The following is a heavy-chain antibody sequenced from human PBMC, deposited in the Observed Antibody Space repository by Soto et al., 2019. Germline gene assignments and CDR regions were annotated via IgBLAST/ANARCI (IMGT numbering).Heavy chain of an antibody. J-gene: IGHJ3*02. CDR1: CYTFTSYG. Sequence: ASVNVSCKASCYTFTSYGISWVRQAPLQGLEWMVWISGDNGKTNYSQKRXGRGTXXAXXXXSTVYMELRSLRSDDTAVYYCARDYYDFWSGPVRPDAFDIWGQGTMVTVSS. CDR2: ISGDNGKT. V-gene: IGHV1-18*04. CDR3: ARDYYDFWSGPVRPDAFDI. D-gene: IGHD3-3*01.